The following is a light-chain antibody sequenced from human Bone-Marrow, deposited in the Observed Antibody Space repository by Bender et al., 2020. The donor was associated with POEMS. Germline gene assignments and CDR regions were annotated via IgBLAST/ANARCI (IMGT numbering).Light chain of an antibody. V-gene: IGLV3-25*03. CDR3: QSADIDGTYYV. CDR1: VLAKRY. CDR2: KDS. J-gene: IGLJ1*01. Sequence: SDELTQPSSVSVSPGQTAKITCSGDVLAKRYGRWLQQKPGQAPMMVIYKDSDRPSGIPERFSGSSSGTTVTLTINGVQAEDEADYYCQSADIDGTYYVFGGGTKVTVL.